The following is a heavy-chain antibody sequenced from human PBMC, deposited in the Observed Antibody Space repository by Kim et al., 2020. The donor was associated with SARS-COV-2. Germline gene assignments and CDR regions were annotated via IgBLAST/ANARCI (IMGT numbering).Heavy chain of an antibody. CDR1: GFTFSSYW. CDR2: INDDGSNT. J-gene: IGHJ4*01. CDR3: AKHLKAARHSPLDY. V-gene: IGHV3-7*03. Sequence: GGSLRLSCAASGFTFSSYWMSWVRQAPGKGLEWVADINDDGSNTYYVDSVKGRFTISRDNAKNSLYLQMNSLRAEDTAVYYCAKHLKAARHSPLDYRG.